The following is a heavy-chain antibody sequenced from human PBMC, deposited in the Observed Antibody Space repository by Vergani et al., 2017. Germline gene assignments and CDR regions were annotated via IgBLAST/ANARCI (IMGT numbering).Heavy chain of an antibody. CDR2: IRYDGTKR. Sequence: VQLLESGGGSVQPGESLRLSCVASGFRFREHGIHWVRQAPGKGLEWVSFIRYDGTKRFYGDSVKGRFTISRDNSQTTVFLQMNSLRADDSAVYYCTKAGQYDSDNFHDSWGQGALVTVAS. J-gene: IGHJ1*01. CDR3: TKAGQYDSDNFHDS. V-gene: IGHV3-30*02. D-gene: IGHD3-22*01. CDR1: GFRFREHG.